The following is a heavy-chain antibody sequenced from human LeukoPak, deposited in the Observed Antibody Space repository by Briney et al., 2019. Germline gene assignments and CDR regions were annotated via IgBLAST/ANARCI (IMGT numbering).Heavy chain of an antibody. CDR2: ISGSALST. CDR1: GFYFDYYA. CDR3: AKTTRIVGTSPLDY. D-gene: IGHD1-26*01. J-gene: IGHJ4*02. Sequence: PGGSLRLSCAAAGFYFDYYAMSWVRQPPGQGLEWVSTISGSALSTFYADAVKGRFTVSRDNSHDTLFLQMNSLRADDTAVYYCAKTTRIVGTSPLDYWGQGIQVTVSS. V-gene: IGHV3-23*01.